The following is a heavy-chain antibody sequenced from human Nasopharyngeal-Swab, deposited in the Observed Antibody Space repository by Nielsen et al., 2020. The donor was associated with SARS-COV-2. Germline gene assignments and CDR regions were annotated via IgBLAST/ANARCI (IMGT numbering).Heavy chain of an antibody. CDR2: VGIPGDT. J-gene: IGHJ4*02. Sequence: GESLKISCAASGFSFTNYAMYWVRQATGKGPEWVSAVGIPGDTYYAGSVKGRFTISREDAKNSLYLQMNNLRAADTAVYYCARATHDYGDYRFDFWGQGTLVTVSS. D-gene: IGHD4-17*01. V-gene: IGHV3-13*01. CDR3: ARATHDYGDYRFDF. CDR1: GFSFTNYA.